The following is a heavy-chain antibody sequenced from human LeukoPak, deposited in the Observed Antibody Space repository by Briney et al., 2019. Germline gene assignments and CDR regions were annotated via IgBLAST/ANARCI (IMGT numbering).Heavy chain of an antibody. CDR1: GFTFSDYY. CDR2: ISSSGSTI. J-gene: IGHJ6*03. Sequence: PGGSLRLSCAASGFTFSDYYMSWIRQAPGKGLEWVSYISSSGSTIYYADSVKGRFTISRDNAKNSLYLQMNSLRAEDTAVYYCARLSEYSSSPHYYYYMDVWGKGTTVTVSS. V-gene: IGHV3-11*04. D-gene: IGHD6-6*01. CDR3: ARLSEYSSSPHYYYYMDV.